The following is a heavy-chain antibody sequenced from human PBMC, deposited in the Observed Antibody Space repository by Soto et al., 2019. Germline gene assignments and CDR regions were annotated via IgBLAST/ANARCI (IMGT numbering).Heavy chain of an antibody. CDR3: ARDGMTTGDT. V-gene: IGHV4-4*07. Sequence: SETLSLTCIVSGVSVRSYTWSWVRQPANKGLEWIGRVFSSVSATYNPSLKSRVSISMDTPGNRISLKLDSVTAADAGVYFCARDGMTTGDTWGPGTLGTVSS. D-gene: IGHD2-21*02. J-gene: IGHJ4*02. CDR2: VFSSVSA. CDR1: GVSVRSYT.